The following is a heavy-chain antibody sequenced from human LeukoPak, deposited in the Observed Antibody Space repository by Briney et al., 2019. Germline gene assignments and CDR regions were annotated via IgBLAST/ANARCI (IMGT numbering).Heavy chain of an antibody. CDR3: ARARIRITYMGPEIAAAGNRPSPPDY. D-gene: IGHD6-13*01. J-gene: IGHJ4*02. CDR2: INPSGGST. V-gene: IGHV1-46*01. Sequence: GASVKVSCTASGYTFTSYYMHWVRQAPGQGLEWMGIINPSGGSTSYAQKFQGRVTMTRDMSTSTVYMELSSLRSEDTAVYYCARARIRITYMGPEIAAAGNRPSPPDYWGQGTLVTVSS. CDR1: GYTFTSYY.